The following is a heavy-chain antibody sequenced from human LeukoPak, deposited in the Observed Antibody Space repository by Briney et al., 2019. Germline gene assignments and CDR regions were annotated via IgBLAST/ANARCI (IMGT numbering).Heavy chain of an antibody. CDR1: GFTVTSNY. J-gene: IGHJ4*02. D-gene: IGHD4-17*01. Sequence: GGSLRLSCVVSGFTVTSNYMSWVRQAPGKGLEWVSVIYSGGTTNYADTVKGRFTVYRDNSKNTLYLQMNSLRAEDTAVYYCASKLTSGYWGQGTLVTVSS. CDR3: ASKLTSGY. CDR2: IYSGGTT. V-gene: IGHV3-66*01.